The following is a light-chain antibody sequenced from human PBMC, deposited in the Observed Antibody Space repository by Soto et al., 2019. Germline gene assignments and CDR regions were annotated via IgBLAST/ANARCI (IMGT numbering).Light chain of an antibody. CDR1: SSNIGFTY. Sequence: QSVLTQPPSVSASPGQKVTISCSGSSSNIGFTYVSWYQHLPGTAPKLLIYQSYYRPSGIPDRCSGSKSGTSATLGITGLQAGDEADYYCGTWDSILSADVFGTGTKVTVL. CDR3: GTWDSILSADV. J-gene: IGLJ1*01. CDR2: QSY. V-gene: IGLV1-51*02.